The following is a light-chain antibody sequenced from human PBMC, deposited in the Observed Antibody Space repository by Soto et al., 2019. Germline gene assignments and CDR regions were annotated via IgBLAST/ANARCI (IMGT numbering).Light chain of an antibody. CDR2: AAY. CDR3: QKYNRAPPFT. Sequence: DIQMTQSPSSLSASVGDRVTITCRASQGLSNYLAWYQQKPVKGPKLLIYAAYTLQSGVPSRFSGSASRRDFTLTTSSLQHYVVATYYCQKYNRAPPFTFGPGPKVDIK. CDR1: QGLSNY. V-gene: IGKV1-27*01. J-gene: IGKJ3*01.